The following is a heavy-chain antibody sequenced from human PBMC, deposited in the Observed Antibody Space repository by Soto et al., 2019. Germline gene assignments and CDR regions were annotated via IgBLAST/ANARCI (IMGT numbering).Heavy chain of an antibody. Sequence: GASVKVSCKASGYSFIGYYMHWVRQAPGQGLEWMGWINPKSGVTNYAQKFQGRVTMTRDTSITTAYMELSSLRSDDTAVYYCARGDVNWFDPWGQGTPVTVSS. J-gene: IGHJ5*02. CDR3: ARGDVNWFDP. V-gene: IGHV1-2*02. CDR2: INPKSGVT. D-gene: IGHD2-21*02. CDR1: GYSFIGYY.